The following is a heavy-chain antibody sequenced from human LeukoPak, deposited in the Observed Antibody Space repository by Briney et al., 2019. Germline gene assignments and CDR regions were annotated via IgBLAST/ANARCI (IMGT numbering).Heavy chain of an antibody. CDR2: INHTRST. D-gene: IGHD2-15*01. J-gene: IGHJ4*02. V-gene: IGHV4-34*01. Sequence: PSETLSLTCAVYGGSFSGYYWSWIRQPPGKGLEWIGEINHTRSTNYNPSLKSRVTISVDTSKNQFSLKLSSVTAADTAVYYCAREASGLRDFDYWGQGTLVTVSS. CDR1: GGSFSGYY. CDR3: AREASGLRDFDY.